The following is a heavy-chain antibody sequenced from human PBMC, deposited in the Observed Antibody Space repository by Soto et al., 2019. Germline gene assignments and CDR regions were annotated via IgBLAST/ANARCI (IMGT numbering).Heavy chain of an antibody. Sequence: GGSLRLSCAASGNTFRNYAMRWVRQAPGKGLEWVSGITGSGGSTYYADSVKGRFTISRDNSKNTLFLQMNSLRVEDTAVYYCANYYDSSGYRLFDDWGQGTLVTVSS. CDR1: GNTFRNYA. CDR3: ANYYDSSGYRLFDD. D-gene: IGHD3-22*01. J-gene: IGHJ4*02. CDR2: ITGSGGST. V-gene: IGHV3-23*01.